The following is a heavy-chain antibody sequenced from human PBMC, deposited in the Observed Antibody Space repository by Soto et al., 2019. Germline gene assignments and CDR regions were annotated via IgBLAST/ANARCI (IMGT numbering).Heavy chain of an antibody. V-gene: IGHV1-18*01. Sequence: ASVKVSCKASGYTFTSYGISWVRQAPGQGLEWMGWISAYNGNTNYAQKLQGRVTMTTDTSTSTAYTELRSLRSDDTAVYYCARDRMGTTMVRGVRRPSYYSGMDVWGQGTAVTVSS. CDR1: GYTFTSYG. D-gene: IGHD3-10*01. CDR3: ARDRMGTTMVRGVRRPSYYSGMDV. CDR2: ISAYNGNT. J-gene: IGHJ6*02.